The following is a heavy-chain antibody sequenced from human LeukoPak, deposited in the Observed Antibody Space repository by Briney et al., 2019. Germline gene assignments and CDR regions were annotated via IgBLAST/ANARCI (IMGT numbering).Heavy chain of an antibody. CDR2: IRYDGNYK. Sequence: GGSLRLSCVASGFNFNMYVIHWVHQAPGKGLEWVAFIRYDGNYKYYADSVKGRFTISRDNSKNTLYLQMNSLRVEDTAVYYCAKSIPTIAVAVSPRQWGQGTLVTVSS. V-gene: IGHV3-30*02. CDR1: GFNFNMYV. CDR3: AKSIPTIAVAVSPRQ. J-gene: IGHJ4*02. D-gene: IGHD6-19*01.